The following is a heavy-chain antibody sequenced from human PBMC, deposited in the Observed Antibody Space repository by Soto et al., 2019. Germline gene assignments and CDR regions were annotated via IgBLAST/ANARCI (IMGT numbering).Heavy chain of an antibody. V-gene: IGHV3-48*03. Sequence: LRLSCVGSGFTFSSFEMNWVRQTPGKGLEWLSYIGRSGETIYYADSVKGRFTISRDNAKSSLFLQMNGLRDEDTGIYYCARDSRGGAARRPTFYYWGRGXLVTVYS. CDR2: IGRSGETI. CDR1: GFTFSSFE. J-gene: IGHJ4*02. D-gene: IGHD6-6*01. CDR3: ARDSRGGAARRPTFYY.